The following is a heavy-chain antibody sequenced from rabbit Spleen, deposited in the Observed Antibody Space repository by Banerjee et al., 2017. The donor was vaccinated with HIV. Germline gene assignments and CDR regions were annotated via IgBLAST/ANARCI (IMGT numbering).Heavy chain of an antibody. J-gene: IGHJ4*01. D-gene: IGHD4-2*01. Sequence: QEQLEESGGDLVKSGASLTLTCKASGLDISSSYWICWVRQAPGKGLEWIACIDVVKSGNSYYASWAKGRFTISRTSSTTVTLQMTSLTAADTATYFCARDSAGREDFNLWGQGTLVTVS. CDR1: GLDISSSYW. CDR3: ARDSAGREDFNL. CDR2: IDVVKSGNS. V-gene: IGHV1S45*01.